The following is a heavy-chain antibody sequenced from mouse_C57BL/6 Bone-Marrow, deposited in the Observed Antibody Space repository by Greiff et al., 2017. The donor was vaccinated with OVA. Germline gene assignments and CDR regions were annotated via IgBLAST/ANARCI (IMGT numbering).Heavy chain of an antibody. CDR2: ILPGSGST. Sequence: QVQLQQSGAELMKPGASVKLSCKATGYTFTGYWIEWVKQRPGHGLEWIGEILPGSGSTNYNEKFKGKATFTADTSSNTAYMQLSSLTTEDSAIYYCARRRVYYGRTTGSVYWGKGTTLTVSS. V-gene: IGHV1-9*01. J-gene: IGHJ2*01. D-gene: IGHD1-1*01. CDR3: ARRRVYYGRTTGSVY. CDR1: GYTFTGYW.